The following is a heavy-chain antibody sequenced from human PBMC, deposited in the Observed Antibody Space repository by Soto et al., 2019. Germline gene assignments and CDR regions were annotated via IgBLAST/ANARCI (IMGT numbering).Heavy chain of an antibody. CDR2: INSDGSST. D-gene: IGHD2-15*01. CDR3: ARNSNYCSGGSCYSGVPYYYYYMDV. Sequence: PGGSLRLSCAASGFTFISYWMHWVRQAPGKGLVWVSRINSDGSSTSYADSVKGRFTISRDNAKNTLYLQMNSLRTEDTAVYYCARNSNYCSGGSCYSGVPYYYYYMDVWGKGTTVSVSS. CDR1: GFTFISYW. J-gene: IGHJ6*03. V-gene: IGHV3-74*01.